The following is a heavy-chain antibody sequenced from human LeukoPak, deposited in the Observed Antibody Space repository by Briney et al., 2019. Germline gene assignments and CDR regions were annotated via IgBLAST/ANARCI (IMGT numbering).Heavy chain of an antibody. D-gene: IGHD6-13*01. CDR2: ISSSSSYI. V-gene: IGHV3-21*01. CDR1: GFTFSSYS. Sequence: PGGSLRLSCAASGFTFSSYSMNWVRQAPGKGLEWVSSISSSSSYIYYADSVKGRFTISRDNAKNSLYLQMNSLRAEGTAVYYCARITSSWYGQGDNWFDPWGQGTLVTVSS. CDR3: ARITSSWYGQGDNWFDP. J-gene: IGHJ5*02.